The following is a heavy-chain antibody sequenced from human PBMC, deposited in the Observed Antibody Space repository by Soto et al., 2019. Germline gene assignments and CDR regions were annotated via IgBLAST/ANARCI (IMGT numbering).Heavy chain of an antibody. D-gene: IGHD3-10*01. CDR1: GYIFTSYG. V-gene: IGHV1-18*01. J-gene: IGHJ4*02. CDR3: AESMGGSGTYVS. CDR2: ISNYNGIT. Sequence: QVRLVQSGAEVKKPGASVKVSCKASGYIFTSYGISWVRQAPGEGLEWMGWISNYNGITNYAQKVQGRVTMTTDRSTSTAYMELRSLRSDDPAVYYCAESMGGSGTYVSWGQGTLVTVSS.